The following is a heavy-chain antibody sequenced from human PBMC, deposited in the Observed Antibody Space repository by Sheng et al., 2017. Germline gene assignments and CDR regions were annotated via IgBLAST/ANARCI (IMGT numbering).Heavy chain of an antibody. Sequence: QVQLVESGGGVVQPGRSLRLSCAASGFTFSSYGMHWVRQAPGKGLEWVAVISYDGSNKYYADSVKGRFTISRDNSKNTLYLQMNSLRAEDTAVYYCAKDDPITIFGVVRYGMDVWDQGP. CDR3: AKDDPITIFGVVRYGMDV. CDR2: ISYDGSNK. D-gene: IGHD3-3*01. CDR1: GFTFSSYG. V-gene: IGHV3-30*18. J-gene: IGHJ6*02.